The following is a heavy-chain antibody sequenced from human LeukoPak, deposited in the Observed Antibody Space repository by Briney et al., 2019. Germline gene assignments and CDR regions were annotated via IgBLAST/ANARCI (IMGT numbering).Heavy chain of an antibody. D-gene: IGHD5-12*01. V-gene: IGHV3-23*01. CDR3: AKVGVRGYSGYVDY. CDR1: GLTFSSYA. J-gene: IGHJ4*02. Sequence: PGGSLRLSCAASGLTFSSYAMSWVRQAPGKGLEWVSTISGSGGSIWYADSVKGRFTISRDNSNNTLYLQMNSLRAEDTAVYYCAKVGVRGYSGYVDYWGQGTLVTVSS. CDR2: ISGSGGSI.